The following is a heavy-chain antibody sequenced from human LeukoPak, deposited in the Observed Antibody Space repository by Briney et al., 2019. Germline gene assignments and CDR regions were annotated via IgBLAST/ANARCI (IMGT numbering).Heavy chain of an antibody. V-gene: IGHV3-74*01. J-gene: IGHJ4*02. Sequence: GGSLRLSGAASGFPFSAYWMLWARQAPGKGLVWVSRITSDGATSYADSVKGRFTISRENAKNTLYLQLNSLRAEDTAVYYCARIDWVTDFWGQGTLVTVSS. D-gene: IGHD2-21*01. CDR1: GFPFSAYW. CDR3: ARIDWVTDF. CDR2: ITSDGAT.